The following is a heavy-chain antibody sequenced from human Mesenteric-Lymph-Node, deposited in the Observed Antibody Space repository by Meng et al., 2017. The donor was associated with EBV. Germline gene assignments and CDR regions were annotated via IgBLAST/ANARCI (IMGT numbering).Heavy chain of an antibody. D-gene: IGHD3-10*01. CDR3: ATHGSGSYSWFDP. V-gene: IGHV4-34*01. CDR1: GGSSSGYY. Sequence: LHKWAARLLKPSVTLSRTCGVYGGSSSGYYWSEFRQPPGKGLEWIGEISHSGATTYTPSLKSRVTISVDTSKNQFSLKLSSVTAADTAVYYCATHGSGSYSWFDPWGQGTLVTVSS. J-gene: IGHJ5*02. CDR2: ISHSGAT.